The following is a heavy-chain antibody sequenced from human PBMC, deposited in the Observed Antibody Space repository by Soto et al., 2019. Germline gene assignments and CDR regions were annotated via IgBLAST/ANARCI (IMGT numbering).Heavy chain of an antibody. Sequence: QVQLVQSGAEVKKPGASVQVSCKAPRYIFTAYFMHWVRQAPGQGLEWMGWINPNNGATHYGLSFQGRVTMTRDTSISTAYLELSSLRSDDTAVYYCASHDPGARFDPWGQGTLVIVSS. J-gene: IGHJ5*02. CDR2: INPNNGAT. CDR1: RYIFTAYF. V-gene: IGHV1-2*02. CDR3: ASHDPGARFDP. D-gene: IGHD1-1*01.